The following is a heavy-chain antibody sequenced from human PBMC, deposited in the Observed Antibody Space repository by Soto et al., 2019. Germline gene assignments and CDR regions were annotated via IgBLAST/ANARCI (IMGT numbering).Heavy chain of an antibody. Sequence: EVQLVESGGGLVQPGESRRLSCAASGFTFSGYSMNWVRQAPGKGLEWISFISSTGETMYYPDSVKGRFTISRDNAKNSLYLQMNSVRDEDSGYYCVREEAGRFIWGQGTLVTVSS. V-gene: IGHV3-48*02. J-gene: IGHJ4*02. CDR1: GFTFSGYS. CDR2: ISSTGETM. CDR3: VREEAGRFI.